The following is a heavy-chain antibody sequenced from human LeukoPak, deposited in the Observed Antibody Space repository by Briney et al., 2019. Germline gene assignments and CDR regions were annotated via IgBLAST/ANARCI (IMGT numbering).Heavy chain of an antibody. J-gene: IGHJ4*02. CDR2: ISGSGGST. CDR1: GFTFSSYG. V-gene: IGHV3-23*01. D-gene: IGHD3-10*01. CDR3: AKDLVALLWFGGQGQTTPNFDY. Sequence: GGSLRLSCAASGFTFSSYGMSWVHQAPGKGLEWVSAISGSGGSTYYADSVKGRFTISRDNSKNTLYLQMNSLRAEDTAVYYCAKDLVALLWFGGQGQTTPNFDYWGQGTLVTVFS.